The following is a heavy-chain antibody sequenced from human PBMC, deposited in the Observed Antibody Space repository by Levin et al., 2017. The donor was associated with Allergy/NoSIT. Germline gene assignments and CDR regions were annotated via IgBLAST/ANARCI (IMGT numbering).Heavy chain of an antibody. CDR3: AKAGDGYNPIFVY. V-gene: IGHV3-23*01. CDR1: GFTFSSYA. CDR2: ISGSGGST. Sequence: GESLKISCAASGFTFSSYAMSWVRQAPGKGLEWVSAISGSGGSTYYADSVKGRFTISRDNSKNTLYLQMNSLRAEDTAVYYCAKAGDGYNPIFVYWGQGTLVTVSS. J-gene: IGHJ4*02. D-gene: IGHD5-24*01.